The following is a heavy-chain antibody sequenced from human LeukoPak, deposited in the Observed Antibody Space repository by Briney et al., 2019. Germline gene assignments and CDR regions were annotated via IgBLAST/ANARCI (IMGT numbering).Heavy chain of an antibody. CDR2: INPNSGGT. CDR1: GYTFTGYY. J-gene: IGHJ4*02. CDR3: ARGPPTIVVVITTGDFDY. D-gene: IGHD3-22*01. V-gene: IGHV1-2*02. Sequence: ASVKVSCKASGYTFTGYYIHWVRQAPGQGLEWMGWINPNSGGTNYAQKFQGRVTMTRDTSISTAYMELRRLRSDDRAVYYCARGPPTIVVVITTGDFDYWGQGTLVTVSS.